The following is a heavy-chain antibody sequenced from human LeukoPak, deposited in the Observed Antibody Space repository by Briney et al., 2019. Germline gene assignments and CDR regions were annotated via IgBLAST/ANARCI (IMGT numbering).Heavy chain of an antibody. CDR2: ISYDGSNK. Sequence: GGSLRLSCAASGFTFSSYGMHWVRQAPGKGLEWVAVISYDGSNKYYADSVKGRFTISRDNSKSTLYLQMNSLRPEDTAVYYCAKDGIAARPGGYYFDYWGQGTLVTVSS. CDR1: GFTFSSYG. CDR3: AKDGIAARPGGYYFDY. D-gene: IGHD6-6*01. J-gene: IGHJ4*02. V-gene: IGHV3-30*18.